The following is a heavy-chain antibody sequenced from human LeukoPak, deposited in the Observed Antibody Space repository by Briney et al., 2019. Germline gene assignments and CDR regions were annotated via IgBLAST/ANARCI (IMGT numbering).Heavy chain of an antibody. D-gene: IGHD3/OR15-3a*01. J-gene: IGHJ4*02. V-gene: IGHV3-30*04. CDR2: ISYDGSNK. CDR1: GFTFSSYA. Sequence: GGSLRLSCAASGFTFSSYAMSWVRQAPGKGLEWVAVISYDGSNKYYADSLKGRFTISRDNSKNTLYLQMNSLRADDTAVDSGFSGTQRGEYWGQGTLVTVSS. CDR3: FSGTQRGEY.